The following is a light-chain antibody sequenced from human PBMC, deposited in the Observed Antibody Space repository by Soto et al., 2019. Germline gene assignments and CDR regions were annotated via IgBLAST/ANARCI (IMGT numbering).Light chain of an antibody. CDR2: AAS. J-gene: IGKJ4*01. CDR3: LQHDSYPLT. V-gene: IGKV1-17*01. CDR1: QDMGSD. Sequence: DLQMTQSPSSLSASVGDRVTITCRASQDMGSDLGWYQQKPGKAPKRLIYAASILQSGVPSRFSGSGSGTEFTLTISSLQPEDFAAYYCLQHDSYPLTFGGGTKVEIK.